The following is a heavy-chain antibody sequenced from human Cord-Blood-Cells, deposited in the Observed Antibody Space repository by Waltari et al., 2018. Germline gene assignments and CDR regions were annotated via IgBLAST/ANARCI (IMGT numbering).Heavy chain of an antibody. D-gene: IGHD3-22*01. J-gene: IGHJ4*02. Sequence: QVQLVQSGAEVKKPGASVKVSCKASGYTFTGYYMHWVRQAPGQGLEWMGWINPNSGGTNYAQKFQGRVTMTRDTSSSTAYMELSRLRADDTAVYYCARDPTYYYDSSGYSFDYWGQGTLVTVSS. CDR3: ARDPTYYYDSSGYSFDY. CDR2: INPNSGGT. CDR1: GYTFTGYY. V-gene: IGHV1-2*02.